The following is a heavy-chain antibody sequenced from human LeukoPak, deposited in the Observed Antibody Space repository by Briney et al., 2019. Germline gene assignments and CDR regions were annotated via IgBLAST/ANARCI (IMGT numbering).Heavy chain of an antibody. CDR2: IIPTFGQE. CDR3: ASHRVAAPPKFDY. Sequence: SVKVSCQASGGTFSSYAISWERQAPGQGLGRMGRIIPTFGQENYAQKYQGRVTITTDEATITAYMDLSSVRSEDTAVYYCASHRVAAPPKFDYWGQGTLVTVSS. D-gene: IGHD2-15*01. V-gene: IGHV1-69*05. J-gene: IGHJ4*02. CDR1: GGTFSSYA.